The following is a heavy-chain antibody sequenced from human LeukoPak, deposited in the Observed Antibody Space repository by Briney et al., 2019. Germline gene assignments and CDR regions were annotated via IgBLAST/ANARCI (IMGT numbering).Heavy chain of an antibody. D-gene: IGHD1-20*01. CDR2: ISSSGSTI. CDR1: GFTFSSYE. V-gene: IGHV3-48*03. J-gene: IGHJ4*02. Sequence: GGSLRLSCAASGFTFSSYEMNWVRQAPGKGLEWVSYISSSGSTIYYADSVKGRFTISRDNAKNSLYLQMNSLRAEDTAVYYCAKNVNGSNWYYFDYWGQGTLATVSS. CDR3: AKNVNGSNWYYFDY.